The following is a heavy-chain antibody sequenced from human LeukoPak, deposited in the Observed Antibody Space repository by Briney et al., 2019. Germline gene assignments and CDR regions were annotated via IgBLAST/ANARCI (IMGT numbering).Heavy chain of an antibody. V-gene: IGHV1-18*01. J-gene: IGHJ6*03. CDR3: ARSDYYDSSGYYPSSHYYYYYMDV. CDR2: ISAYNGNT. CDR1: GYTFTSYG. D-gene: IGHD3-22*01. Sequence: WASVKVSFKSSGYTFTSYGISWVRQAPGQGLEWMGWISAYNGNTNYAQKLQGRVTMTTDTSTSTAYMELRSLRSDDTAVYYCARSDYYDSSGYYPSSHYYYYYMDVWGKGTTVTVPS.